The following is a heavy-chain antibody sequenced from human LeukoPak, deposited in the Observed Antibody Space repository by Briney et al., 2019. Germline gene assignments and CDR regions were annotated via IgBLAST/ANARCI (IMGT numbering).Heavy chain of an antibody. V-gene: IGHV3-23*01. CDR3: VKGTAEYCTGVTCYEFDS. J-gene: IGHJ4*02. D-gene: IGHD2-15*01. Sequence: GGSLRLSCAASGFTFTTYAMSWVRQAPGKRLEWASGVTGDGIHTWYADSVKGRFTISRDNSKNTVHLQMNSLRVDDTAVYYCVKGTAEYCTGVTCYEFDSWGQGTLVAVSS. CDR2: VTGDGIHT. CDR1: GFTFTTYA.